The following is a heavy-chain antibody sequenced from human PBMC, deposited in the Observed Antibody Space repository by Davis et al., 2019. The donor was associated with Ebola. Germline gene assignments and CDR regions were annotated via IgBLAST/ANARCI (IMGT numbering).Heavy chain of an antibody. V-gene: IGHV3-30*04. CDR1: GFNFRNFA. Sequence: SLKISCAASGFNFRNFAIHWLRQAPGKGLEWVARISNDGMKGSYADSVKGRFTISRDNSKNTVLLEMNSLRVEDTAVYYCAKDKGDVVVMIPANLFDPWGQGTLVIVSS. CDR3: AKDKGDVVVMIPANLFDP. J-gene: IGHJ5*02. D-gene: IGHD2-15*01. CDR2: ISNDGMKG.